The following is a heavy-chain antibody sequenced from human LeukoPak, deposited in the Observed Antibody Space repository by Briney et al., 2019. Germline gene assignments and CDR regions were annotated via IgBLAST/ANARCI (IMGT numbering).Heavy chain of an antibody. D-gene: IGHD3-10*01. V-gene: IGHV3-23*01. CDR2: ISGSGGST. J-gene: IGHJ4*02. Sequence: GGSLRLSCAASGFMFNGYSMTWVRQAPGKGLEWVSAISGSGGSTYYADSVKGRFTISRDNSKNTLYLQMNSLRAEDTAVYYCAKDSPGGIHRFDYWGQGTLVTVSS. CDR3: AKDSPGGIHRFDY. CDR1: GFMFNGYS.